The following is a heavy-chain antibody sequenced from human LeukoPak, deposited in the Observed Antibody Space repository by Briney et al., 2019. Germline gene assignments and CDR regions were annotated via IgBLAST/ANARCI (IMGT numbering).Heavy chain of an antibody. CDR3: ARKYGSGSYMYAFDI. V-gene: IGHV1-8*03. Sequence: ASVKVSCKASGYTFTSYDINWVRQATGQGLEWMGWMNPNSGNTGYAQKFQGRVTITRNTSISTAYMELSSLRPEDTAVYYCARKYGSGSYMYAFDIWGQGTMVTVSS. CDR1: GYTFTSYD. D-gene: IGHD3-10*01. J-gene: IGHJ3*02. CDR2: MNPNSGNT.